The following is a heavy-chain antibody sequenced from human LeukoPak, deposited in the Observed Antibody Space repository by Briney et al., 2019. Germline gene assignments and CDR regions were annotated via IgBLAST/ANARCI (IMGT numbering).Heavy chain of an antibody. J-gene: IGHJ6*02. D-gene: IGHD3-10*01. CDR1: GYTLTELS. Sequence: ASVTVSCKVSGYTLTELSMHWVRQAPGKGLEWMGGFDPEDGETIYAQKFQGRVTMTEDTSTGTAYMELSSLRSEDTAVYYCATGATEKILWFGELRYYYYGMDVWGQGTTVTVSS. CDR2: FDPEDGET. CDR3: ATGATEKILWFGELRYYYYGMDV. V-gene: IGHV1-24*01.